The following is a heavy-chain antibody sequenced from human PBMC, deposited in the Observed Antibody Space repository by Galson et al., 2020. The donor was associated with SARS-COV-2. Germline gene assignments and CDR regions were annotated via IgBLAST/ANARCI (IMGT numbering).Heavy chain of an antibody. D-gene: IGHD2-15*01. J-gene: IGHJ4*02. CDR2: IYYTGST. CDR3: ARLAYIVSTDS. CDR1: GGPISRSNYY. V-gene: IGHV4-39*01. Sequence: SETLSLTCNVSGGPISRSNYYWGWIRQTPGKGLEWIASIYYTGSTHYNPSLKSRVTISVDTSKNQFSLNLNSVTAADTAVYYCARLAYIVSTDSWGQGILVTVSS.